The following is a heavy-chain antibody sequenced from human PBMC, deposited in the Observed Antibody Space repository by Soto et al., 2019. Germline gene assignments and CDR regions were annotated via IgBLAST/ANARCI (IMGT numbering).Heavy chain of an antibody. J-gene: IGHJ5*02. CDR3: ARRQIDSSSWYLNWFDP. V-gene: IGHV4-39*01. D-gene: IGHD6-13*01. CDR2: IYYSGST. Sequence: ETLSLTCTVSGGSISSSSYYWGWIRQPPGKGLEWIGSIYYSGSTYYNPSLESRVTISVDTSKNQFSLKLSSVTAADTAVYYCARRQIDSSSWYLNWFDPWGQGTLVTVSS. CDR1: GGSISSSSYY.